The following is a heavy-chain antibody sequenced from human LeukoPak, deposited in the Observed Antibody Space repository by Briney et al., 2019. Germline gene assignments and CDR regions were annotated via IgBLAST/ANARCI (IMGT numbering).Heavy chain of an antibody. Sequence: GGSLRLSCAAFSGFAMSWARQAPGRGLEWVSAINGRGDDTYYPDSVKGRFTISRDNSNNTLYLQMNSLRAEDTAVYYCAKGHRSSSSFFDSWGQGILVTVSS. CDR2: INGRGDDT. V-gene: IGHV3-23*01. CDR3: AKGHRSSSSFFDS. CDR1: SGFA. J-gene: IGHJ4*02. D-gene: IGHD6-19*01.